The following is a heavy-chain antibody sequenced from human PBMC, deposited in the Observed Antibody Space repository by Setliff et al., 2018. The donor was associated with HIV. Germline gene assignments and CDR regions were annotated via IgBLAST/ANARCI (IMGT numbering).Heavy chain of an antibody. D-gene: IGHD5-18*01. CDR2: IYTGGNT. V-gene: IGHV3-53*01. CDR3: VKDGGNGYVSSGYLDY. CDR1: GFSVNRHY. Sequence: PGGSLRLSCAASGFSVNRHYMSWVRQAPGRGLEWVSVIYTGGNTRYAASVRGRFTTYRDSSENSVYLQMQNLRVDDTAVYYCVKDGGNGYVSSGYLDYWGQGALVT. J-gene: IGHJ4*01.